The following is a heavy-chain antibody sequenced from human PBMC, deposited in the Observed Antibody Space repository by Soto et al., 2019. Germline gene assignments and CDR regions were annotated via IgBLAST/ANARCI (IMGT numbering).Heavy chain of an antibody. J-gene: IGHJ4*02. V-gene: IGHV4-59*12. D-gene: IGHD2-15*01. CDR3: ARSEAEVLDY. Sequence: SETLSLTCTVSGDSISSYYWSWIRQPPGKGLEWIGYIYYSGNTNYNPSLKSRVTISVDTSKNQFSLKLSSVTAADTAVYYCARSEAEVLDYWSQGTLVTVSS. CDR2: IYYSGNT. CDR1: GDSISSYY.